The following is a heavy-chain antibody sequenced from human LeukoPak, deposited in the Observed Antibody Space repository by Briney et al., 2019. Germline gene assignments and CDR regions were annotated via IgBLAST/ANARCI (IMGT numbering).Heavy chain of an antibody. CDR2: ISTNGGST. J-gene: IGHJ4*02. Sequence: PGGSLRLSCAASGFTFSKYSMHWVRQAPGKGLEYVSAISTNGGSTYYANSVKGRFTISRDDPKNTLDLQMGSLRPEDMAVYYCARGFRYYGSGIDYWGQGTLVTVSS. CDR1: GFTFSKYS. CDR3: ARGFRYYGSGIDY. D-gene: IGHD3-10*01. V-gene: IGHV3-64*01.